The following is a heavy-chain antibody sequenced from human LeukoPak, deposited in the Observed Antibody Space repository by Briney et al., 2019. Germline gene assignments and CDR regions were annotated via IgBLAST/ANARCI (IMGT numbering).Heavy chain of an antibody. CDR3: ATHSYGDSSIAY. CDR2: IYPGDYDT. CDR1: GYNFANYW. D-gene: IGHD4-17*01. J-gene: IGHJ4*02. V-gene: IGHV5-51*01. Sequence: GESLKISCKGSGYNFANYWIGWVRQLPGKALELMEFIYPGDYDTRYSPSFEGQVTISADKSISSAYLQWNSLRASDTAIYSCATHSYGDSSIAYWGQGTLVTVSS.